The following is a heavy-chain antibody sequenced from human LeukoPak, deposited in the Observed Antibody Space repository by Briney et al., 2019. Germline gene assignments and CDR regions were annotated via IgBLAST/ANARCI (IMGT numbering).Heavy chain of an antibody. J-gene: IGHJ2*01. CDR3: ARGGAGYFDL. D-gene: IGHD4/OR15-4a*01. Sequence: SETLSLTCAVSGYSISSGYYWGWIRQPPGKGLEWIGYIYYSGSTNYNPSLKSRVTISVDTSKNQFSLKLSSVTAADTAVYYCARGGAGYFDLWGRGTLVTVSS. V-gene: IGHV4-61*01. CDR1: GYSISSGYY. CDR2: IYYSGST.